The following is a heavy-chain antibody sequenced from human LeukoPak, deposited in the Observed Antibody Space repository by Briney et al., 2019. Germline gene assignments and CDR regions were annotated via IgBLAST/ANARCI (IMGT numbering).Heavy chain of an antibody. CDR2: ISSSSSSI. J-gene: IGHJ4*02. CDR1: GFTFSNYN. Sequence: AGGSPRLSCAASGFTFSNYNMNWVRQAPGKGLEWVSYISSSSSSIYYADSVKGRFTISRDNAKNSLYPQMNSLRDEDTAVYYCARDAPLYYFDYWGQGTLVTVS. CDR3: ARDAPLYYFDY. V-gene: IGHV3-48*02.